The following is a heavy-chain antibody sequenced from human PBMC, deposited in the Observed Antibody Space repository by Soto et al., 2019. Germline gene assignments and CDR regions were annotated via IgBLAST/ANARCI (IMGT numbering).Heavy chain of an antibody. CDR3: ARGAVAGTIYYYYYYGMDV. Sequence: ASVKVSCKASGYTFTSYYMHWVRQAPGQGLEWMGIINPSGGSTSHAQKFQGRVTMTRDTSTSTVYMELSSLRSEDTAVYYCARGAVAGTIYYYYYYGMDVWGQGTTVTVSS. J-gene: IGHJ6*02. D-gene: IGHD6-19*01. V-gene: IGHV1-46*01. CDR1: GYTFTSYY. CDR2: INPSGGST.